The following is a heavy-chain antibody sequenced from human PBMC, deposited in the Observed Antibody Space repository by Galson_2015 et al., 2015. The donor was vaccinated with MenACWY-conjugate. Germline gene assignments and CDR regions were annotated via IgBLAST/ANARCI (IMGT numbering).Heavy chain of an antibody. CDR2: INSDGRST. J-gene: IGHJ4*02. CDR3: ARLGGNYRTTAHFDY. CDR1: GFPFRTYW. V-gene: IGHV3-74*01. D-gene: IGHD1-26*01. Sequence: LRLSCAASGFPFRTYWMHWVRQAPGQGLVWVSRINSDGRSTSYADSVKGRFTISRDNAKNTLYLQMNSLRAEDTAVYYCARLGGNYRTTAHFDYWGQGTLVTVSA.